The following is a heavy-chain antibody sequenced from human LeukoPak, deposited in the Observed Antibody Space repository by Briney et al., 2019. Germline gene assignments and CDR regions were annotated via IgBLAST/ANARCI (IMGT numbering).Heavy chain of an antibody. V-gene: IGHV3-23*01. CDR2: IGLSGKNT. CDR1: GFTFSSYA. CDR3: TKQITIFGVVIMADY. J-gene: IGHJ4*02. Sequence: GGSLRLSCAASGFTFSSYAMSWVRQAPGKGLEWVSTIGLSGKNTYYADSVKGRFTISRDNSKNTLYLQMNSLRAEDTAVYYCTKQITIFGVVIMADYWGQGTLVTVSS. D-gene: IGHD3-3*01.